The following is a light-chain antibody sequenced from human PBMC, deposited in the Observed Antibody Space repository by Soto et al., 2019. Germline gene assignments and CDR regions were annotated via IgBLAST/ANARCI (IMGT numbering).Light chain of an antibody. Sequence: QSVLTQPASVSGSPGQSITISCTGTSSDVGSYIYVSWYQHHPGKAPKLMIYDVGNRPSGVSNRFSGSKSGNTASLTISGLQAEDEAEYYCSSYTSSSTLYVFGTGTKVTVL. V-gene: IGLV2-14*01. J-gene: IGLJ1*01. CDR2: DVG. CDR3: SSYTSSSTLYV. CDR1: SSDVGSYIY.